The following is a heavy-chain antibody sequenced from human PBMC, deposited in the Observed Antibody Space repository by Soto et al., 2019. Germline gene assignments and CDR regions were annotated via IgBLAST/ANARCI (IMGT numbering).Heavy chain of an antibody. CDR1: GFTFSSYA. V-gene: IGHV3-30-3*01. CDR2: ISYDGSNK. J-gene: IGHJ6*02. CDR3: ARDSYGMDV. Sequence: QVQLVESGGGVVQPGRSLRLSCAASGFTFSSYAMHWFRQAPGKGLEWVAVISYDGSNKYYADSVKGRFTISRDNSKNTLYLQMNSLRAEDTAVYYCARDSYGMDVWGQGTTVTVSS.